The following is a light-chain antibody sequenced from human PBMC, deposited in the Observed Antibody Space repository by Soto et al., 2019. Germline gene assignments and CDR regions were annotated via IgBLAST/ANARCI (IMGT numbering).Light chain of an antibody. V-gene: IGKV1-5*03. CDR1: QSISSW. CDR2: KAS. CDR3: QQYNFYSRT. J-gene: IGKJ1*01. Sequence: DIQMTQSPSTPSASVGDTVTITCRASQSISSWLAWYQQKPGKAPKLLIYKASSLQSGVPSRFSGIGSGTEFTLTISSLQPDDFATYYCQQYNFYSRTFGQGTKVEIK.